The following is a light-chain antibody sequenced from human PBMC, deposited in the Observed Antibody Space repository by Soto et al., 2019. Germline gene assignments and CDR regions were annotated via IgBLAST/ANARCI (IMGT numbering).Light chain of an antibody. J-gene: IGKJ2*01. Sequence: DIQMTQSPSSLSASVGDRVTISCRASQNINKKLNWYQQKSAKASNLLMYDTSTFQSGVRSRFSGSGSGTDCTLAITNLQPQAFATYYCQQSFHTPYTFGQGTKLEI. CDR3: QQSFHTPYT. CDR2: DTS. CDR1: QNINKK. V-gene: IGKV1-39*01.